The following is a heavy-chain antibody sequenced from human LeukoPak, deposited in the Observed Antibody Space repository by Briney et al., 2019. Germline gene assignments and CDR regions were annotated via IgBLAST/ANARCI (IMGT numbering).Heavy chain of an antibody. CDR2: ISYHGSAK. CDR3: AKDWGSSGWYNYFDP. CDR1: GFTISSHG. Sequence: GGSLRLSCVVSGFTISSHGMHWVRQAPGKGLEWVAMISYHGSAKYYGDSVQGRFTISRDISKNTLYLQMDSLRPEDTAVYYCAKDWGSSGWYNYFDPWGQGTLVTVSS. D-gene: IGHD6-19*01. J-gene: IGHJ5*02. V-gene: IGHV3-30*18.